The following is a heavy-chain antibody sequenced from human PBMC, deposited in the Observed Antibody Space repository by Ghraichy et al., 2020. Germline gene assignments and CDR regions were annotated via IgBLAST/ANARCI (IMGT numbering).Heavy chain of an antibody. D-gene: IGHD2-15*01. CDR2: IYHRGST. V-gene: IGHV4-39*01. CDR1: GGSISSNTYY. J-gene: IGHJ3*02. CDR3: ARVRMTSDAFDM. Sequence: SETLSLTCTVFGGSISSNTYYWGWIRQPPGKGLEWIGSIYHRGSTYYNPSLKSRVTISVDTSKNQFSLKLSSVTAADTAVYFCARVRMTSDAFDMWGQGTMVTVSS.